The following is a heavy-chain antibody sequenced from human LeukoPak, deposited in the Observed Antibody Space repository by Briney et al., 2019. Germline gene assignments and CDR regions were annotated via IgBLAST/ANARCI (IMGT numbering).Heavy chain of an antibody. J-gene: IGHJ4*02. V-gene: IGHV3-11*01. CDR1: GFILCDCY. CDR3: AKAPATSCRGAYCYPFDS. Sequence: GGSLRLSCAASGFILCDCYMSWIRRAPGKGLEWVSYISSSGSTMYYTDSVKGRFTISRDNAKNTLYLQMNSLRAEDAAVYFCAKAPATSCRGAYCYPFDSWGQGTLVTVSS. CDR2: ISSSGSTM. D-gene: IGHD2-21*01.